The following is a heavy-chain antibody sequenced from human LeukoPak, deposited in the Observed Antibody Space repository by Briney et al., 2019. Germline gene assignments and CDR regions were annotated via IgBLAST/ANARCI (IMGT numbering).Heavy chain of an antibody. CDR3: ARESDVGRYSSGWYSWDY. D-gene: IGHD6-19*01. Sequence: ASVKVSCKASGYTFTNYAMHCVRQAPGQRLEWMGWIKAGNGNTEYPQKFQGRVTITRDTSASTAYMELSSLRPEDTAVYYCARESDVGRYSSGWYSWDYWGQGTLVPVSS. CDR1: GYTFTNYA. J-gene: IGHJ4*02. CDR2: IKAGNGNT. V-gene: IGHV1-3*01.